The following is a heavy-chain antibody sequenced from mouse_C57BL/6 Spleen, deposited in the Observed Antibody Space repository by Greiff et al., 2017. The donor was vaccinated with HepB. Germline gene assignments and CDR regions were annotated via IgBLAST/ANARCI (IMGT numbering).Heavy chain of an antibody. CDR3: ARLDTTVVDY. V-gene: IGHV1-69*01. J-gene: IGHJ2*01. CDR1: GYTFTSYW. D-gene: IGHD1-1*01. Sequence: VQLQQPGAELVMPGASVKLSCKASGYTFTSYWMHWVKQRPGQGLEWIGEIDPSDSYTNYNQKFKGKSTLTVDKSSITAYMQLSSLTSEDSAVYYCARLDTTVVDYWGQGTTLTVSS. CDR2: IDPSDSYT.